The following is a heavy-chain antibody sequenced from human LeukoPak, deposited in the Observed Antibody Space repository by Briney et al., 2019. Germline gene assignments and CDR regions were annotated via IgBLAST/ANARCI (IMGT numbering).Heavy chain of an antibody. CDR1: GFTVSSNY. Sequence: GGSLRLPCAASGFTVSSNYMSWVRQAPGKGLEWVSVIYSGGSPYYADSVKGRLTISRDNSKNTLYLQMNSLRAEDTAVYYCAANHYSRIGSMDVWGLGTTVTVSS. J-gene: IGHJ6*02. CDR2: IYSGGSP. D-gene: IGHD1-14*01. CDR3: AANHYSRIGSMDV. V-gene: IGHV3-66*01.